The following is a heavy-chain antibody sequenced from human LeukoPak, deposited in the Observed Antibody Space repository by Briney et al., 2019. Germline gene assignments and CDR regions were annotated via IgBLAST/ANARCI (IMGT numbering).Heavy chain of an antibody. CDR2: INRSGGSI. CDR1: GYSFTSYY. Sequence: ASVRVSCTASGYSFTSYYMHWVRQAPGQGLEWMGLINRSGGSIKYAQTVKGRFPMSRDTSTSTVYMEMSSLRSEDTAVYYCAKEIGYWGEGALPTVSS. V-gene: IGHV1-46*04. J-gene: IGHJ4*02. CDR3: AKEIGY.